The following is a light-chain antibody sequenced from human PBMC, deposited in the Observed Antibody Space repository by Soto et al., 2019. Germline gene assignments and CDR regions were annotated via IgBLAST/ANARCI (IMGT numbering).Light chain of an antibody. Sequence: QSVLTQPPSASVTPGQRVTISCSGSSSNIRSNTVNWYPQLPGTAPKLLIYSDNQRPSGVPGRFSGSQSGTSASLVISGLQSEDEADYYCAEWDDSLNELFGGGTKLTVL. CDR2: SDN. V-gene: IGLV1-44*01. CDR3: AEWDDSLNEL. CDR1: SSNIRSNT. J-gene: IGLJ2*01.